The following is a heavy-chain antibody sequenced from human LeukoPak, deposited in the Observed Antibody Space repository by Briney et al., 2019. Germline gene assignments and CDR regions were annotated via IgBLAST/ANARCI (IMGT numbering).Heavy chain of an antibody. V-gene: IGHV3-23*01. Sequence: QPGGSLRLSCAGFGFTFSNYAMSWVRQAPGKGLEWVSVITDDGGNTEYADSVKGRFTISRDNSRNTLYLQMNSLRAEDSAVYFCAKRTDASRYSGSDCWGQGTLVTVSS. J-gene: IGHJ4*02. CDR1: GFTFSNYA. CDR3: AKRTDASRYSGSDC. CDR2: ITDDGGNT. D-gene: IGHD5-12*01.